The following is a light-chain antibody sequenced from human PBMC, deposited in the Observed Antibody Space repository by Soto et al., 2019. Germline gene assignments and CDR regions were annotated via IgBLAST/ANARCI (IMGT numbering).Light chain of an antibody. Sequence: QSVLTRPPSASGSPGQSVTISCTGTSSDVGGYDYVSWYQQHPGKAPKLMIYEVTKRPSGVPDRFSGSKSGNTASLTVSGLQAEDEADYYCSSYAGSNNFVFGTGTKPTVL. CDR1: SSDVGGYDY. V-gene: IGLV2-8*01. CDR3: SSYAGSNNFV. J-gene: IGLJ1*01. CDR2: EVT.